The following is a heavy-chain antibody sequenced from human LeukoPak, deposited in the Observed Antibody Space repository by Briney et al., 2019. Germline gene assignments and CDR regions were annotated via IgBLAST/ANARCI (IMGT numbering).Heavy chain of an antibody. CDR3: ARGLAENGNPNYFDP. Sequence: GTSLRLSCAASGFIFSRYATHWVRQAPGTGLEWVAVVWSDGTREYYIDSVKGRFTISRDNSKNTLYLQMNSLRAEDTAVYSCARGLAENGNPNYFDPWGRGTLVTVSS. D-gene: IGHD6-13*01. CDR1: GFIFSRYA. CDR2: VWSDGTRE. V-gene: IGHV3-33*01. J-gene: IGHJ5*02.